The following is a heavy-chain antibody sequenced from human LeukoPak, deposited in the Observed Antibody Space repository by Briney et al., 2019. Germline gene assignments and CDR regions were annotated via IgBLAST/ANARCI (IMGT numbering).Heavy chain of an antibody. CDR2: ISWNSGSI. Sequence: SGGSLRLSCAASGFTFDDYAMHWVRQAPGKGLGWVSGISWNSGSIGYADSVKGRFTISRDNAKNSLYLQMNSLRAEDTALYYCAKARCSSTSCYTDYWGQGTLVTVSS. J-gene: IGHJ4*02. CDR1: GFTFDDYA. D-gene: IGHD2-2*02. V-gene: IGHV3-9*01. CDR3: AKARCSSTSCYTDY.